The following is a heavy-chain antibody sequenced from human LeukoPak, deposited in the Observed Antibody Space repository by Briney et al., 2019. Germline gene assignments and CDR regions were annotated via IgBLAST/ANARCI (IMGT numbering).Heavy chain of an antibody. Sequence: GSSVKVSCKASGGTFSSYAISWVRQAPGQGPEWMGGIIPIFGTVNYAQKFQGRVTITADESTSTAYMELSSLRSEDTAVYYCARATTYSNYYYYYMDVWGKGTTATVSS. D-gene: IGHD4-11*01. CDR1: GGTFSSYA. V-gene: IGHV1-69*01. J-gene: IGHJ6*03. CDR2: IIPIFGTV. CDR3: ARATTYSNYYYYYMDV.